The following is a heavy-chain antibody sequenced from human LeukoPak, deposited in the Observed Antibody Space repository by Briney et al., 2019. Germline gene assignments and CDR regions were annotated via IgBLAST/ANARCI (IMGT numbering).Heavy chain of an antibody. Sequence: GGSLRLSCAASGFTFSSYAMHWVRQAPGKGLEWVAVISYDGSNKYYADSVKGRFTISRDNFKNTLYLQMNSLRAEDTAVYYCARSPYLTIFGVVEHYGMDVWGQGTTVTVSS. CDR1: GFTFSSYA. CDR2: ISYDGSNK. CDR3: ARSPYLTIFGVVEHYGMDV. V-gene: IGHV3-30-3*01. J-gene: IGHJ6*02. D-gene: IGHD3-3*01.